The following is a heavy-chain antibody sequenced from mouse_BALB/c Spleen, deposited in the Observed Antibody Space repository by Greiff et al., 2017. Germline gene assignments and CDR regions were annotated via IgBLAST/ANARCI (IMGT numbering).Heavy chain of an antibody. V-gene: IGHV14-3*02. CDR2: IDPANGNT. J-gene: IGHJ2*01. CDR1: GFNIKDTY. D-gene: IGHD1-2*01. Sequence: VQLQQSGAELVKPGASVKLSCTASGFNIKDTYMHWVKQRPEQGLEWIGRIDPANGNTKYDPKFQGKATITADTSSNTAYLQLSSLTSEDTAVYYCARDYGYGYFDYWGQGTTLTVSS. CDR3: ARDYGYGYFDY.